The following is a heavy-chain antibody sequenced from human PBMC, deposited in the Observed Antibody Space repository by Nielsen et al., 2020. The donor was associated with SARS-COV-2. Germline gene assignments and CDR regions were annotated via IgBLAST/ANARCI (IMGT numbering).Heavy chain of an antibody. CDR1: GGSISSHNYY. Sequence: LRLSCTVSGGSISSHNYYWSWIRQHPGQGLEWIGYIFHSGLTYDNPSLKNRLIMSVDTSKNQFSLKLNSVTAADTAVYYCARATLTGYYNDAFDIWGQGTMVIVSS. V-gene: IGHV4-31*03. CDR2: IFHSGLT. J-gene: IGHJ3*02. D-gene: IGHD3-9*01. CDR3: ARATLTGYYNDAFDI.